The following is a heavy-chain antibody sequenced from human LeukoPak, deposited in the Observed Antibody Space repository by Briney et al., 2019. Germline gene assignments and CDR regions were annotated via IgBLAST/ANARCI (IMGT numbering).Heavy chain of an antibody. CDR3: ARQLGGTGSSYFDY. CDR1: GYTFTGYY. CDR2: INPNSGGT. D-gene: IGHD2-8*02. V-gene: IGHV1-2*02. Sequence: GASVKVSCKASGYTFTGYYMHWVRQAPGQGLEWMGWINPNSGGTNYAQKFQGRVTMTRDTSISTAYMELSRLRSDDTVVYYCARQLGGTGSSYFDYWGQGTLVTVSS. J-gene: IGHJ4*02.